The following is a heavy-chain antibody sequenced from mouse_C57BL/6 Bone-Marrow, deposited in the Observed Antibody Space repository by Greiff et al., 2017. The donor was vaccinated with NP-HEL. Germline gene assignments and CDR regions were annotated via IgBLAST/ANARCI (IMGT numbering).Heavy chain of an antibody. J-gene: IGHJ3*01. D-gene: IGHD2-1*01. CDR1: GYTFTDYY. CDR3: ASNYPWFAY. V-gene: IGHV1-19*01. CDR2: INPYNGGT. Sequence: EVQLQESGPVLVKPGASVKMSCKASGYTFTDYYMNWVKQSHGKSLEWIGVINPYNGGTSYNQKFKGKATLTVDKSSSTAYMELNSLTSEDSAVYYCASNYPWFAYWGQGTLVTVSA.